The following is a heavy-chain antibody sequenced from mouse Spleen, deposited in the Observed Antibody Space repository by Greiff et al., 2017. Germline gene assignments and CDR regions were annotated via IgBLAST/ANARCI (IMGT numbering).Heavy chain of an antibody. D-gene: IGHD1-1*01. Sequence: VKVVESGAELARPGASVKLSCKASGYTFTSYGISWVKQRTGQGLEWIGEIYPRSGNTYYNEKFKGKATLTADKSSSTAYMELRSLTSEDSAVYFCARWYYGSSYWFAYWGQGTLVTVSA. CDR1: GYTFTSYG. J-gene: IGHJ3*01. V-gene: IGHV1-81*01. CDR2: IYPRSGNT. CDR3: ARWYYGSSYWFAY.